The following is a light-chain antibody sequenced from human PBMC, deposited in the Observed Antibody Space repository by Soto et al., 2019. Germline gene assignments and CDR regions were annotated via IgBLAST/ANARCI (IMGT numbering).Light chain of an antibody. CDR1: QDITNF. CDR2: DAS. CDR3: QQTYNLPRT. V-gene: IGKV1-39*01. Sequence: DIQLTQSPASLSASLGDRVTMTCRASQDITNFLNWYRQRPGAPPQLVIFDASQLPRGAPSRFSGAGSGTDFTLTISRLQHEDFATYYCQQTYNLPRTFGQGTKVDLK. J-gene: IGKJ1*01.